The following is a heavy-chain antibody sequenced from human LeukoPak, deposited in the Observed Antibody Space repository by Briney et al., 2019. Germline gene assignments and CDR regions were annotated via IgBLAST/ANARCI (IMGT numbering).Heavy chain of an antibody. Sequence: PGGSLRLSCAASGFTFSSYAMSWVRQAPGKGLEWVSAISGSGGSTYYAGSVKGRFTISRDNSKNTLYLQMNSLRAEDTAVYYCAKRLSGPNGSGSYWGQGTLVTVSS. D-gene: IGHD3-10*01. J-gene: IGHJ4*02. CDR2: ISGSGGST. CDR1: GFTFSSYA. CDR3: AKRLSGPNGSGSY. V-gene: IGHV3-23*01.